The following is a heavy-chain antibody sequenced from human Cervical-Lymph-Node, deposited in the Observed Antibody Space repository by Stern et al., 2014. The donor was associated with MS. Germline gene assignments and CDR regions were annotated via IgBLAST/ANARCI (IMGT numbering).Heavy chain of an antibody. D-gene: IGHD6-19*01. CDR3: ARDSGRSGWYDDFDY. CDR2: INPNNGGT. J-gene: IGHJ4*02. CDR1: GYTFSAKY. Sequence: QVQLLQPGAEVKKPGASVKVSCKTSGYTFSAKYLHWIRQAPGQGLEWMGLINPNNGGTNYAHNFQGRVTMTSDRSITTVYMELSSLRSDDTAVFFCARDSGRSGWYDDFDYWGQGTL. V-gene: IGHV1-2*02.